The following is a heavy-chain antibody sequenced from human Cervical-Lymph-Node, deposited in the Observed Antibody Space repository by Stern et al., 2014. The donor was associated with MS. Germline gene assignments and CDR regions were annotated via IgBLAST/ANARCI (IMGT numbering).Heavy chain of an antibody. V-gene: IGHV1-69*01. CDR2: VIPIFSRA. D-gene: IGHD2-15*01. Sequence: QVQLVQSGAAVKKPGSSVNVSCKASGGTFSSHALSWVRQAPGQGLEWLGGVIPIFSRAHYAQKYQGRLTITADQSTNTAYMYLSSLRSEDTAMYFCASGGMTGYCTGGGCYGWFDPWGQGTLVTVSS. J-gene: IGHJ5*02. CDR3: ASGGMTGYCTGGGCYGWFDP. CDR1: GGTFSSHA.